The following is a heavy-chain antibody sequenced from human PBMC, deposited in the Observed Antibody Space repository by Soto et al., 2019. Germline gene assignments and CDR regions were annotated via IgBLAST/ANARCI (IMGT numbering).Heavy chain of an antibody. V-gene: IGHV3-23*01. Sequence: EVELLESGGGLIHPGESLRLSCAASGFSFSSYAMIWVRQAPGKGLEWVSVMSAGGGTSYFAYSVKGRFSMARDNSKNMFYLEMNSLRAEDSAIYCWAKGSIQYSASIDYWGQGTLVSVSS. CDR1: GFSFSSYA. CDR3: AKGSIQYSASIDY. D-gene: IGHD5-12*01. J-gene: IGHJ4*02. CDR2: MSAGGGTS.